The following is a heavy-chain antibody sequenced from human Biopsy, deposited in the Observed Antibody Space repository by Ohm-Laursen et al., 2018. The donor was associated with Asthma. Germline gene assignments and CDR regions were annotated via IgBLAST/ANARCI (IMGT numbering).Heavy chain of an antibody. CDR2: HDREEGGA. CDR3: ASDFPKDYVRCNFQF. CDR1: GYSLTDLS. J-gene: IGHJ4*02. D-gene: IGHD4-17*01. V-gene: IGHV1-24*01. Sequence: EASVKVSCKISGYSLTDLSMHWVRQAPGQGLEWMGGHDREEGGAVIARRFQGRVTMTEDTSTDTAYMELSSLSSDDTAVYYCASDFPKDYVRCNFQFWGQGTLITVSS.